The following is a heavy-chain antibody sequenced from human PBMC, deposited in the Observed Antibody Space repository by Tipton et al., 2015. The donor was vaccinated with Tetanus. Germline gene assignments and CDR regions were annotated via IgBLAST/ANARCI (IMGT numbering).Heavy chain of an antibody. CDR3: ARGPGDYSVDSVYYYGMDV. D-gene: IGHD4-17*01. Sequence: TLSLTCAVYGGSFSGYYWSWIRQPPGKGLEWIGEINHSGSTNYNPSLKSRATISVDTSKNQSSLKLSSVTAADTAVYYCARGPGDYSVDSVYYYGMDVWGQGTTVTVSS. J-gene: IGHJ6*02. CDR2: INHSGST. V-gene: IGHV4-34*01. CDR1: GGSFSGYY.